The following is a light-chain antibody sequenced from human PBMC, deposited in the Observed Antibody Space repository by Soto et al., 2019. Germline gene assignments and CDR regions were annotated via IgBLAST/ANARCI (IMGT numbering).Light chain of an antibody. V-gene: IGKV3-20*01. CDR1: QSVASSF. CDR2: TAS. CDR3: HKEGPSPLT. Sequence: EIVLTQSPGTLSLSPGARATLSCRASQSVASSFIAWFQQKPGQPPRLLIYTASSRAPGIPDRFTASGSGTDFTLTISRLEPEDFAVYYCHKEGPSPLTFGGGTKGEI. J-gene: IGKJ4*01.